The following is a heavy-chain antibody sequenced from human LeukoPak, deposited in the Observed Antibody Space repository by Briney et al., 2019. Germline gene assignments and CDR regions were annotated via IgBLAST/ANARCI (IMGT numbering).Heavy chain of an antibody. CDR2: IKQDGSEK. J-gene: IGHJ4*02. D-gene: IGHD5/OR15-5a*01. V-gene: IGHV3-7*01. CDR1: GFTFSSYW. CDR3: ARDTSVGGPVPGRVYYYFDY. Sequence: GGSLRLSCAASGFTFSSYWMSWVRQAPGKGLEWVANIKQDGSEKYYVDSVKGRFTISRDNAKNSLYLQMNSLRAEDTAVYYCARDTSVGGPVPGRVYYYFDYWSQGTLVTVSS.